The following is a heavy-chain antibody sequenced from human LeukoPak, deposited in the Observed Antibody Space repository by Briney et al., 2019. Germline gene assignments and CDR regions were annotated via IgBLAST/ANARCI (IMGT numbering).Heavy chain of an antibody. CDR2: INTNTGNP. CDR3: AKGGVPFYYGSGSYCPA. Sequence: PGGSLRLSCATSGFTFTSYALNWVRQAPGQGLEWMGWINTNTGNPTYAQGFTGRFVFSLDTSVRTAFLQINSLQTEDTAVYYCAKGGVPFYYGSGSYCPAWGQGTLVTVSS. D-gene: IGHD3-10*01. CDR1: GFTFTSYA. V-gene: IGHV7-4-1*02. J-gene: IGHJ5*02.